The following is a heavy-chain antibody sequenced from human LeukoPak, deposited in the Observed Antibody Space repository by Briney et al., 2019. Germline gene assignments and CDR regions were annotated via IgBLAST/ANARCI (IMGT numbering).Heavy chain of an antibody. V-gene: IGHV3-23*01. CDR1: GFTFSSYA. CDR3: AKAYSSSWEIDY. D-gene: IGHD6-13*01. CDR2: ISGSGGST. J-gene: IGHJ4*02. Sequence: GGSLRLSCADSGFTFSSYAMSWVRQAPGKGLEWVSAISGSGGSTYYADSVKGRFTISRDNSKNTLYLQMNSLRAEDTAVYYCAKAYSSSWEIDYWGQGTLVTVSS.